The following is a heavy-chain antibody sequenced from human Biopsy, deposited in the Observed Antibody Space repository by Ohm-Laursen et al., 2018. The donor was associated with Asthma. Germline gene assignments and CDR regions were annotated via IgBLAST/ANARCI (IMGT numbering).Heavy chain of an antibody. Sequence: SDTLSLTCDVYPGSVSGFFWTWIRQSPGKGLEWIGETNERGVTNNNPSLKSRVIISIDTYWNRVSLKLTSVTAADTAVYYCARGPELDVWGQGTAVTVSS. CDR3: ARGPELDV. CDR2: TNERGVT. V-gene: IGHV4-34*01. CDR1: PGSVSGFF. J-gene: IGHJ6*02.